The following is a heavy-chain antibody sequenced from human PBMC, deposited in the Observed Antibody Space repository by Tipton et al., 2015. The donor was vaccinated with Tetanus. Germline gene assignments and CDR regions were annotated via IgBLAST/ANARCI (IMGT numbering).Heavy chain of an antibody. V-gene: IGHV4-59*01. CDR1: GGSMRSYY. Sequence: TLSLTCIVSGGSMRSYYWSWIRQPPGKGLEWIGHMFDNGNTNYNPSLKSRVIISIDASKNQFSLKLSSVAAADTAVYYCARTSGYMYSDCWGQGTLVTVSS. D-gene: IGHD3-3*01. CDR2: MFDNGNT. J-gene: IGHJ4*02. CDR3: ARTSGYMYSDC.